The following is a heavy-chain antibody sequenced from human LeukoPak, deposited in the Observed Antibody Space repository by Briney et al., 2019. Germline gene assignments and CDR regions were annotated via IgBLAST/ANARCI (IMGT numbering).Heavy chain of an antibody. CDR2: ISGSGGST. D-gene: IGHD4-17*01. J-gene: IGHJ4*02. Sequence: GGSLRLSCAASGFTFSSYEMNWVRQAPGKGLEWVSAISGSGGSTYYADSVKGRFTISRDNSKNTLYLQMNSLRAEDTAVYYCAKSSYGDYIYFDYWGQGTLVTVSS. V-gene: IGHV3-23*01. CDR1: GFTFSSYE. CDR3: AKSSYGDYIYFDY.